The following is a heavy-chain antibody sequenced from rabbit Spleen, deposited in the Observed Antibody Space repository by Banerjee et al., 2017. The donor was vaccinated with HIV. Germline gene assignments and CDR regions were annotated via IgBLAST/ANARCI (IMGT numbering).Heavy chain of an antibody. CDR1: GFSFSSSYW. CDR3: AKAGGAGYGGAFDL. V-gene: IGHV1S45*01. CDR2: IDAGSSGSD. Sequence: QEPLEESGGDLVKPEGSLTLTCTASGFSFSSSYWLCWVRQAPGKGLEWIACIDAGSSGSDDYASWAKGRFTITKTASTTVTMQMTSLTDADTATYFCAKAGGAGYGGAFDLWGRGALVTVS. J-gene: IGHJ4*01. D-gene: IGHD6-1*01.